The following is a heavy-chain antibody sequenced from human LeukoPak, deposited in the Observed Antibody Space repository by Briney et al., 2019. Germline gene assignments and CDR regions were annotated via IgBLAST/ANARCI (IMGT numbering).Heavy chain of an antibody. CDR3: ARAGNYYFDL. D-gene: IGHD1-7*01. CDR2: MNADGRTI. CDR1: GFTFSSSW. Sequence: PGGSLRLSCAAPGFTFSSSWTHWVRQGPGKGLVWVARMNADGRTINYADSVKGRFTISRDNAKNTLYLQMNSLRTEDAAVYYCARAGNYYFDLWGRGTQVTVSS. J-gene: IGHJ2*01. V-gene: IGHV3-74*01.